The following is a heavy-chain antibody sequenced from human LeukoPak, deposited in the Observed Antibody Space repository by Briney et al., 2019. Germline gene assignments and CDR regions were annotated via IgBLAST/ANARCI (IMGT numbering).Heavy chain of an antibody. CDR1: GYTFTGYY. CDR3: ARERRGEWELPY. V-gene: IGHV1-2*06. CDR2: INPNNGGT. J-gene: IGHJ4*02. D-gene: IGHD1-26*01. Sequence: ASVKVSCKASGYTFTGYYMHWVRQAPGQGLEWMGRINPNNGGTNYAQKFQGRVTMTRDTSISTAYMELSRLRSDDTAVYYCARERRGEWELPYWGQGTLVTVSS.